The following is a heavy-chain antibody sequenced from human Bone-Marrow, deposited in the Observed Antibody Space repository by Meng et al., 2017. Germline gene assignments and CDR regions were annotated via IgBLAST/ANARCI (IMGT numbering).Heavy chain of an antibody. J-gene: IGHJ3*02. CDR2: ISYDGSNK. Sequence: GESLKISCAASGFTFSSYAMHWVRPAPGKGLEWVAVISYDGSNKDYADFVKGRFTISRYNSKNALYLQMNSLRDKVTAVYSCTAMTGGSGWYGAFDIWGQGTMVTVSS. CDR3: TAMTGGSGWYGAFDI. D-gene: IGHD6-19*01. V-gene: IGHV3-30*01. CDR1: GFTFSSYA.